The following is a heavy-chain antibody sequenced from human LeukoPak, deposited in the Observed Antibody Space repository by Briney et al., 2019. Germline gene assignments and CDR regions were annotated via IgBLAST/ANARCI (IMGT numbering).Heavy chain of an antibody. CDR1: GFTFDDYA. D-gene: IGHD6-19*01. V-gene: IGHV3-9*01. J-gene: IGHJ4*02. Sequence: GGSLRLSRAASGFTFDDYAMHWVRQAPGKGLEWVSGISWNSGSIGYADSVKGRFTISRDNAKNSLYLQMNSLRAEDTALYYCAKGGKQWLVRSIFDYWGQGTLVTVSS. CDR3: AKGGKQWLVRSIFDY. CDR2: ISWNSGSI.